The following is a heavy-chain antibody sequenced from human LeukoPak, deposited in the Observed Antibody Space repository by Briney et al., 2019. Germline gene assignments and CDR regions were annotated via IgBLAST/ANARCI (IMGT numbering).Heavy chain of an antibody. CDR1: GFTFETFW. CDR3: AELGITMIGGV. D-gene: IGHD3-10*02. J-gene: IGHJ6*04. CDR2: ISSSGSTI. V-gene: IGHV3-48*04. Sequence: GGSLRLSCEASGFTFETFWMSWVRQAPGKGLEWVSYISSSGSTIYYADSVKGRFTISRDNAKNSLYLQMNSLRAEDTAVYYCAELGITMIGGVWGKGTTVTISS.